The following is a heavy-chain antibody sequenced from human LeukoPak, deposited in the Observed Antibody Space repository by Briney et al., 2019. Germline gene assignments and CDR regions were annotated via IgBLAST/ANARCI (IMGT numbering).Heavy chain of an antibody. V-gene: IGHV3-23*01. D-gene: IGHD6-6*01. CDR1: GFTFSSYA. J-gene: IGHJ4*02. Sequence: GSLRLSCAASGFTFSSYAMSWVRQVPGKGLDWVSAISGGGGSGYYADSVEGRFTISRDNSKNTLFLQMNSLRAEDTAVYYCAKDLSSSPADWSRRPFDYWGQGTLVTVSS. CDR3: AKDLSSSPADWSRRPFDY. CDR2: ISGGGGSG.